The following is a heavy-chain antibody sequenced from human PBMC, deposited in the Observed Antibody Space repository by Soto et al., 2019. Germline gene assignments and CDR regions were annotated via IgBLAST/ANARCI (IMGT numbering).Heavy chain of an antibody. J-gene: IGHJ3*02. V-gene: IGHV3-9*01. CDR3: ARELGYCSSTSCSRVAFDI. Sequence: GGSLRLSCAASGFTFDDYAMHWVRQAPGKGLEWVSGISWNSGSIGYADSVKGRFTISRDNAKNSLYLQMNSLRAEDTALYYCARELGYCSSTSCSRVAFDIWGQGTMVTVSS. CDR2: ISWNSGSI. CDR1: GFTFDDYA. D-gene: IGHD2-2*01.